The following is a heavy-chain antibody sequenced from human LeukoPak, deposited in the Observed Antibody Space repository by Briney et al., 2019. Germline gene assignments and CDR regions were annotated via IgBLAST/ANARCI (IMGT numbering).Heavy chain of an antibody. V-gene: IGHV1-18*04. CDR3: ARGVAVPDDYFDY. CDR1: GYTITNNY. J-gene: IGHJ4*02. Sequence: ASVKVSCKASGYTITNNYMHWVRQAPGQGLEWMGWINAYNGNTNYAQKIQGRVTMTTDTSTSTAYMELRSLRSDDTAVYFCARGVAVPDDYFDYWGQGTLVTVSS. D-gene: IGHD6-19*01. CDR2: INAYNGNT.